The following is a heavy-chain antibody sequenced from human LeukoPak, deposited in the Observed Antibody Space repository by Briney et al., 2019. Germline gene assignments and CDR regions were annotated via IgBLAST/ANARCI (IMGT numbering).Heavy chain of an antibody. CDR3: AKSADEFGDYEEVGSLDY. CDR1: GFTFRRFG. V-gene: IGHV3-30*18. CDR2: LSYDGSDK. Sequence: GGSLRLSCAASGFTFRRFGMHWVRQAPGKGLEGGAVLSYDGSDKYYGGSVKGRFIISRDNSENTLYLQMNSLRAEDTAIYFCAKSADEFGDYEEVGSLDYWGQGTLVTVSS. D-gene: IGHD4-17*01. J-gene: IGHJ4*02.